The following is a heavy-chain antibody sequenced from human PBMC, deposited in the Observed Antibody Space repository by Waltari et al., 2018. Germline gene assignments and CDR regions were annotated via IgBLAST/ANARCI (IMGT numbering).Heavy chain of an antibody. Sequence: QGQLQLWGAGQLQPSDTLSLTRHVYRGSLHAYYWGCIPQPTGKGLECIGVINHQGNRKYKPSLRSRIVMLLDASRSQFSLKVNSVTAADTAVYYCVRLEDCSGPGGNCYSGDSFALDVWGQGTTVTVSS. CDR1: RGSLHAYY. CDR2: INHQGNR. J-gene: IGHJ6*02. D-gene: IGHD2-15*01. CDR3: VRLEDCSGPGGNCYSGDSFALDV. V-gene: IGHV4-34*02.